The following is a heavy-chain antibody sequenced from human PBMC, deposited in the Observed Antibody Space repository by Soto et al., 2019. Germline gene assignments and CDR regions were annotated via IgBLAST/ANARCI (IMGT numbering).Heavy chain of an antibody. CDR3: AKTWWPRAMVTFFDY. V-gene: IGHV3-30*18. CDR1: GFTFSSYG. CDR2: ISYDGSNK. Sequence: PGGSLRLSCAASGFTFSSYGMHWVRPAPGKGLEWVAVISYDGSNKYYADSVKGRFTISRDNSKNTLYLQMNSLRAEDTAVYYCAKTWWPRAMVTFFDYWGQGTLVTVSS. D-gene: IGHD5-18*01. J-gene: IGHJ4*02.